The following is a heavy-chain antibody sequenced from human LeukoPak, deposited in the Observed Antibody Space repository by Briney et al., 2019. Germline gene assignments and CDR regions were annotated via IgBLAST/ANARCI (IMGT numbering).Heavy chain of an antibody. Sequence: SETLPLTCSVSGDSISNYYWNWIRQSPGKGLEWIGYILSSGSTHHNPSLASRISLSMDPSKNQFSLKLSSVTAADTAVYYCARRVISEFSIDKGNWLDPWGQGTLVTVSS. CDR3: ARRVISEFSIDKGNWLDP. CDR2: ILSSGST. J-gene: IGHJ5*02. V-gene: IGHV4-4*09. CDR1: GDSISNYY. D-gene: IGHD3-3*02.